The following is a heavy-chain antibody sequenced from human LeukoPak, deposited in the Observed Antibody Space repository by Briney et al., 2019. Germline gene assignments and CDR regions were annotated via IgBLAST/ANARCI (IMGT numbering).Heavy chain of an antibody. Sequence: PSETLSLTCTVSGGSISSSSYYWGWIRQPPGKGLEWIGSIYHSGSTYYNPSLKSRVTISVDTSKNQFSLKLSSVTAADTAVYYCARAISDSSSLGTPDYWGQGTLVTVSS. CDR1: GGSISSSSYY. CDR3: ARAISDSSSLGTPDY. V-gene: IGHV4-39*07. D-gene: IGHD6-13*01. J-gene: IGHJ4*02. CDR2: IYHSGST.